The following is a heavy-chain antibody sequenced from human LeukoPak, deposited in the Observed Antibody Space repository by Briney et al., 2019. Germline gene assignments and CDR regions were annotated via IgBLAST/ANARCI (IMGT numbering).Heavy chain of an antibody. D-gene: IGHD2-2*01. CDR2: ISSSGSTI. CDR3: ARDGNRYQLLLDWFDP. J-gene: IGHJ5*02. Sequence: PGGSLRLSCAASGFTFSDYYMSWIRQAPGKGLEWVSYISSSGSTIYYADSVKGRFTISRDNSKNTLYLQMNSLRAEDTAVYYCARDGNRYQLLLDWFDPWGQGTLVTVSS. CDR1: GFTFSDYY. V-gene: IGHV3-11*04.